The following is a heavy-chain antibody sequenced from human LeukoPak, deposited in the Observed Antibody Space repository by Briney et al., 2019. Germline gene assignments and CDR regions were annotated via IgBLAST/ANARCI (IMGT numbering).Heavy chain of an antibody. CDR1: GFTFSTYS. D-gene: IGHD2-21*01. J-gene: IGHJ4*02. CDR3: AKEPLYYY. Sequence: SGGSLRLSCAASGFTFSTYSMNWVRQAPGKGLEWVSSISSSSSYIHYADSVKGRCTISRDNSKNTLYLQMNSLRAEDTAVYYCAKEPLYYYWGQGTLVTVSS. V-gene: IGHV3-21*04. CDR2: ISSSSSYI.